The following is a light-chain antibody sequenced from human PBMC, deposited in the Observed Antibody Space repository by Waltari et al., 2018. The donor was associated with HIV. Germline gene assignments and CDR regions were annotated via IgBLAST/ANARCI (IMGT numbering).Light chain of an antibody. J-gene: IGKJ1*01. Sequence: EIVMPQSPATLSVSPGERATLSCRASQSISNILAWYQQKPGQAPRLLIYGASTRATGIPAMFSGSGSRTEFTLTISSLQSEDFAVYYCQQYNNWPPTFGQGTKVEIK. CDR3: QQYNNWPPT. V-gene: IGKV3-15*01. CDR2: GAS. CDR1: QSISNI.